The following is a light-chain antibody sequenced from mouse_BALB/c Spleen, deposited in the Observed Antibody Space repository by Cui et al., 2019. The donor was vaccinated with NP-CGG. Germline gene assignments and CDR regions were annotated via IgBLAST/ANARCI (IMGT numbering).Light chain of an antibody. CDR3: ALWYSNHWV. J-gene: IGLJ1*01. CDR1: TGAVTTSNY. Sequence: VVTHESALTTSPDETVTLTCRSSTGAVTTSNYANWVQEKPDHLFTGLIGGTNNRAPGVPARFSGSLIGDKAALTITGAQTEDEAIYFCALWYSNHWVFGGGTKLTVL. CDR2: GTN. V-gene: IGLV1*01.